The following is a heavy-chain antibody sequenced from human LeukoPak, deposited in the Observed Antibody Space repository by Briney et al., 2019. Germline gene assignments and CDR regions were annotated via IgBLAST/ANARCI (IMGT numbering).Heavy chain of an antibody. D-gene: IGHD6-13*01. J-gene: IGHJ4*01. CDR2: ISGSGSST. CDR1: GFTFTSYA. V-gene: IGHV3-23*01. Sequence: GGSLRLSCAASGFTFTSYAMNWVRQAPGKGLEWVSTISGSGSSTYYVDSVKGRFTISRDNSKNTLLLQMNSLKVEDTAEYYCARDAPSPGAAHSSSYYFDYWGQGTLVTVSS. CDR3: ARDAPSPGAAHSSSYYFDY.